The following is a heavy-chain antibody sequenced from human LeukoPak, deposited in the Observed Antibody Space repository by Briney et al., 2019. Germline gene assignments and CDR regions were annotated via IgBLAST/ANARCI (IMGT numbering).Heavy chain of an antibody. CDR3: ARGHAMVRGDY. Sequence: ASVKVSCKASGYTFTSYDVNWVRQATGQGLEWMGWINPNSGGTNYAQKFQGRVTMTRDTSISTAYMELSRLRSDDTAVYYCARGHAMVRGDYWGQGTLVTVSS. D-gene: IGHD3-10*01. CDR1: GYTFTSYD. V-gene: IGHV1-2*02. J-gene: IGHJ4*02. CDR2: INPNSGGT.